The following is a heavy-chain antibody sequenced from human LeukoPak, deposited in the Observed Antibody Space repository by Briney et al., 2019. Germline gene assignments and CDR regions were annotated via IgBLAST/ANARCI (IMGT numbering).Heavy chain of an antibody. CDR2: IYYSGST. CDR3: ARDLLSTAGYFDY. J-gene: IGHJ4*02. CDR1: GCSISSYY. Sequence: SETLSLTCTVSGCSISSYYWSWIRQPPGKGLEWLGYIYYSGSTNYNPYLKSRVTISVDTSKNRFSLNLSSVTAADTAVYYCARDLLSTAGYFDYWGQGTLVSVSS. D-gene: IGHD6-19*01. V-gene: IGHV4-59*01.